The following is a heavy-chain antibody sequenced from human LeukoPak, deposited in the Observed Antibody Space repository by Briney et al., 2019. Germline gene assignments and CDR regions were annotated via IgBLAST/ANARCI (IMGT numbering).Heavy chain of an antibody. J-gene: IGHJ4*02. CDR3: ARSVTAGYSYGPLSDY. CDR1: GGSISSGGYY. V-gene: IGHV4-31*03. Sequence: PSETLSLTCTVSGGSISSGGYYWSWIRQHPGKGLEWIGYIYYSGSTYYNPSLKSRVTISVDTSKNQFSLKLSSVTAADTAVYYCARSVTAGYSYGPLSDYWGQGTLVTVSS. CDR2: IYYSGST. D-gene: IGHD5-18*01.